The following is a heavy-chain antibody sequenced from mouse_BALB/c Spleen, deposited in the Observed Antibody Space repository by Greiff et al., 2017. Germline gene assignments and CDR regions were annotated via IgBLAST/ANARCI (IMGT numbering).Heavy chain of an antibody. J-gene: IGHJ3*01. D-gene: IGHD2-1*01. CDR2: IWSGGST. CDR3: ANYGNYVGWFAY. CDR1: GFSLTSYG. V-gene: IGHV2-2*02. Sequence: QVQLQQSGPGLVQPSQSLSITCTVSGFSLTSYGVHWVRQSPGKGLEWLGVIWSGGSTDYNAAFISRLSISKDNSKSQVFFKMNSLQANDTAIYYCANYGNYVGWFAYWGQGTLVTVSA.